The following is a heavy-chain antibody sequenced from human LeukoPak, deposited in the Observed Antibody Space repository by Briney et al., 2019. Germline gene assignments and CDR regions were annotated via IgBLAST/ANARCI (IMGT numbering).Heavy chain of an antibody. CDR3: ARAADFTNGVCHTGPPYYYFGMDG. CDR1: GFTFSDYY. Sequence: GGSLRLSCAASGFTFSDYYMSWIRQAPGKGLEWVSYISSSGSTIYYADSVKGRFTISRDDAKNSLYLQMNSLRAEDTAVYYCARAADFTNGVCHTGPPYYYFGMDGWGQGTTVTVSS. D-gene: IGHD2-8*01. CDR2: ISSSGSTI. V-gene: IGHV3-11*01. J-gene: IGHJ6*02.